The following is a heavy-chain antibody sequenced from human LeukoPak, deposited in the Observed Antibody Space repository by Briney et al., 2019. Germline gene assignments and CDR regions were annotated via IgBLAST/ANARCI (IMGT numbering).Heavy chain of an antibody. CDR1: GFTFSGYG. CDR2: IWYDGSNK. CDR3: AKDWGYTTMVSYYFDY. D-gene: IGHD5-18*01. J-gene: IGHJ4*02. Sequence: GGFLRLSCAASGFTFSGYGMHWVRQAPDKGLDWVAVIWYDGSNKYYADSVKGRFTISRDNSKNTLYLQMNSLRAEDTAVYYCAKDWGYTTMVSYYFDYWGQGALVTVSS. V-gene: IGHV3-33*06.